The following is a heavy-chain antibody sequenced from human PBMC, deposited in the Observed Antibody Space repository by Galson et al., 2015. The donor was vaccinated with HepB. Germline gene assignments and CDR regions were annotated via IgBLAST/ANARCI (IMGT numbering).Heavy chain of an antibody. D-gene: IGHD6-25*01. CDR3: ARRPVQRGLGWFDP. CDR1: GGYVSSKNYY. J-gene: IGHJ5*02. V-gene: IGHV4-39*02. Sequence: SETLSLTCSVSGGYVSSKNYYWGWIRQSPRKGLEWIASIYYNGITYYNPSLKSRTTISVDTSKNHFSLKLRSLTASDTAVYYFARRPVQRGLGWFDPWGQGILATVSS. CDR2: IYYNGIT.